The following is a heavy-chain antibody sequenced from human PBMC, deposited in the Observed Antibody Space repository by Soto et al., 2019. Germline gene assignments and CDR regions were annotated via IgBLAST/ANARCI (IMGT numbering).Heavy chain of an antibody. CDR3: ARGHRPGVTSYEGY. V-gene: IGHV3-11*01. D-gene: IGHD1-26*01. J-gene: IGHJ4*02. CDR1: GFSLSEYY. CDR2: ISRSGSTI. Sequence: GTVRLSCAASGFSLSEYYMSWIRQAPGTGLEWVSYISRSGSTIYYADSVKGRFTISREKAKNSLHLQMNSLRAEDKAVDYCARGHRPGVTSYEGYWDKG.